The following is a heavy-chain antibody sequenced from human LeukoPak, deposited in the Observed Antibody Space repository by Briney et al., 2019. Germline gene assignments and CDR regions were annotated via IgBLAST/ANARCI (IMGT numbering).Heavy chain of an antibody. Sequence: ASVKVSCKASGDTSTSYYMHWVRQAPGQGLEWMGWISAYNGNTNYAQKLQGRVTMTTDTSTSTAYMELRSLRSDDTAVYYCARDLDPQKGIATRFGEFKGYYMDVWGKGTTVTVSS. D-gene: IGHD3-10*01. CDR1: GDTSTSYY. CDR2: ISAYNGNT. J-gene: IGHJ6*03. V-gene: IGHV1-18*04. CDR3: ARDLDPQKGIATRFGEFKGYYMDV.